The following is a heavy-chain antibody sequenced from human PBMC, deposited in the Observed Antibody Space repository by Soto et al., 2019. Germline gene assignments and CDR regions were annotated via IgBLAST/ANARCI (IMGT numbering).Heavy chain of an antibody. V-gene: IGHV3-23*01. D-gene: IGHD3-3*01. CDR2: ISGSGGST. CDR3: AKDRITIFGVVIPYLFDP. CDR1: GFIFSSYA. Sequence: PGGSLRLSCAASGFIFSSYAMSWVRQAPGKGLEWVSGISGSGGSTYYADSVKGRFTISRDNSKNTLYLQMNSLRAEDTAVYYCAKDRITIFGVVIPYLFDPWRQGTLVTVSS. J-gene: IGHJ5*02.